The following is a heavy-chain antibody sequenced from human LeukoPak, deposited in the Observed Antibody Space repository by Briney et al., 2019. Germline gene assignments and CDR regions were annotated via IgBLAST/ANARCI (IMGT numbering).Heavy chain of an antibody. CDR1: GFTFSSYS. J-gene: IGHJ5*02. Sequence: GSLRLSCAASGFTFSSYSMNWVRQPPGKGLEWIGEINHSGSTNYNPSLKSRVTISVDTSKNQFSLKLSSVTAADTAVYYCARGLWNYNWFDPWGQGTLVTVSS. CDR2: INHSGST. D-gene: IGHD1-7*01. CDR3: ARGLWNYNWFDP. V-gene: IGHV4-34*01.